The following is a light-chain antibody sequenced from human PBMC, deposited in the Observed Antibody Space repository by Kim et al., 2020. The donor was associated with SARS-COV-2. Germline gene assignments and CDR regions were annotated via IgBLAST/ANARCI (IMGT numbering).Light chain of an antibody. CDR3: QESYSNFHT. Sequence: SASVGDRVTISCRASQNLGNYFNWYQQIPGKAPKVLIIAASNLQIGVPSRFSGSGSATDFTLTISSLQPEDFATYYCQESYSNFHTFGQGTKLE. J-gene: IGKJ2*01. CDR2: AAS. V-gene: IGKV1-39*01. CDR1: QNLGNY.